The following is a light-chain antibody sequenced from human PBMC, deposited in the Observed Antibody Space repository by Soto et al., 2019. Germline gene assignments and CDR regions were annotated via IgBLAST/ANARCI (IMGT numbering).Light chain of an antibody. V-gene: IGKV1-39*01. CDR3: HHGYSLPWP. Sequence: DIQMTQSPSSLSASVGDRVTVTCRASQTISNHLSWYQQKPGKAPKLLIYNAFSLQSGVPSGFSGRGSGPAFPPTICLRKPEDFAADYCHHGYSLPWPFSQGTKVEI. CDR1: QTISNH. CDR2: NAF. J-gene: IGKJ1*01.